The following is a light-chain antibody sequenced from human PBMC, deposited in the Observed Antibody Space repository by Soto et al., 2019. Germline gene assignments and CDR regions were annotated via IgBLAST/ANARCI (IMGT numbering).Light chain of an antibody. CDR2: QVS. J-gene: IGKJ5*01. CDR1: QSLPYSDDGKIY. Sequence: DVVMTQSPLSLPVTLGQPASISCSSRQSLPYSDDGKIYFNWFHQRPGQPPRRLIYQVSKRDFGVSGRFGGSGAGTDVTLRIRGVEGEDVGVYYCMQGTHWANTFGQGTRLDI. CDR3: MQGTHWANT. V-gene: IGKV2-30*01.